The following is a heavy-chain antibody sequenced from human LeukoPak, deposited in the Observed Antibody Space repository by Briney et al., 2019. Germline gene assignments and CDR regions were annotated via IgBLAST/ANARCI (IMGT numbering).Heavy chain of an antibody. V-gene: IGHV1-46*01. Sequence: ASVKVSCKASGYTFTSYYMHWVRQAPGQGLEWMGIINPSGGSTSYAQKFQGRVTMTRDTSTSTVYMELSSLRSEDTAVYYCARAASSSWKTPELGVYWGQGTLVTVSS. CDR3: ARAASSSWKTPELGVY. D-gene: IGHD6-13*01. CDR1: GYTFTSYY. J-gene: IGHJ4*02. CDR2: INPSGGST.